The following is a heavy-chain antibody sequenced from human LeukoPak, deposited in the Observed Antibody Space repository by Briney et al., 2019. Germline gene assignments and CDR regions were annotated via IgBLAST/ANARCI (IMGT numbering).Heavy chain of an antibody. CDR3: ARSVVTLYWYFDL. J-gene: IGHJ2*01. CDR1: GGSISGYY. D-gene: IGHD4-23*01. CDR2: IYYSGST. V-gene: IGHV4-59*01. Sequence: SETLSLTCTVSGGSISGYYHNWIRQPPGKGLGWIGYIYYSGSTNYNPSLKSRVTISLDTSKNQFSLKLSSVTTADTAVYYCARSVVTLYWYFDLWGRGTLVTVSS.